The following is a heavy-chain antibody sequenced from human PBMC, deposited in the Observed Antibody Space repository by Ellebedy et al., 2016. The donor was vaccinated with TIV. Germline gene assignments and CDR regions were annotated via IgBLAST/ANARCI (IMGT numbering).Heavy chain of an antibody. J-gene: IGHJ4*02. CDR1: GGSFLGYY. CDR2: INPSGGT. V-gene: IGHV4-34*10. D-gene: IGHD2/OR15-2a*01. Sequence: SETLSLTXTVHGGSFLGYYWSWIRQSSGKGLQWIGEINPSGGTNYTTSLKSRLTMSIDTSKRQISLNLKSATAADTAVYYCARSGLTTAAALEYWGQGVLVTVSS. CDR3: ARSGLTTAAALEY.